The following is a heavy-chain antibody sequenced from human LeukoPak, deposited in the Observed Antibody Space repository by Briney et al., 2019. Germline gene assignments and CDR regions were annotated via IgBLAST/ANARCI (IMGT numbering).Heavy chain of an antibody. CDR1: GGSISSGGYY. Sequence: SQTLSLTCTVSGGSISSGGYYWSWIRQHPGKGLEWIGYIYYSGTTSYNPSLKRRVTISVDTSKNQFSLKLSSVTAADTAVYYCARAKLAGVVVTAIPDAFDIWGQGTMVTVSS. D-gene: IGHD2-21*02. CDR2: IYYSGTT. V-gene: IGHV4-31*03. J-gene: IGHJ3*02. CDR3: ARAKLAGVVVTAIPDAFDI.